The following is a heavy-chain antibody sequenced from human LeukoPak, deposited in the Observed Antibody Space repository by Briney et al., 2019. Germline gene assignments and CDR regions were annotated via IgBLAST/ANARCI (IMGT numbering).Heavy chain of an antibody. J-gene: IGHJ4*02. Sequence: PGGSLRLSCAASGFTFSSYGMHWVRQAPGKGLEWVAFIRYDGSNKYYADSVKGRFTISRDNSKNTLYLQMNSLRAEDTAVYYCATPHNTAMVMGDYWGQGTLVTVSS. CDR2: IRYDGSNK. CDR1: GFTFSSYG. V-gene: IGHV3-30*02. D-gene: IGHD5-18*01. CDR3: ATPHNTAMVMGDY.